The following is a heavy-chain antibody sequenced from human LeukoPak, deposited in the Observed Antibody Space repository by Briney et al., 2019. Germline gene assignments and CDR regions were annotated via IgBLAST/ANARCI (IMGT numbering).Heavy chain of an antibody. J-gene: IGHJ4*02. V-gene: IGHV3-7*01. Sequence: GGSLRLSCAASGFTFNNYWMSWVRQAPGKGLEWLANIKRDGTDKYYVGSVEGRFTISRDNAKNSLFLQMSSLRAEDTAMYYCVRETRGSGWYNPSIYWGQGTLVAVSS. D-gene: IGHD6-19*01. CDR2: IKRDGTDK. CDR3: VRETRGSGWYNPSIY. CDR1: GFTFNNYW.